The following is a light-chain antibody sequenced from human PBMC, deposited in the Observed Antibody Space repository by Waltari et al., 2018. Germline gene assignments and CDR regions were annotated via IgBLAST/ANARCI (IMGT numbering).Light chain of an antibody. V-gene: IGLV2-23*02. CDR1: SSDVGSYTL. CDR3: CSYAGSTTRWV. J-gene: IGLJ3*02. Sequence: QSALTQPASVSGSPGQSITISCTGTSSDVGSYTLVSWYQPHTGKAPNLIIYAVSKRPSGASARFSGSKSGNTASRTIPGLQAEDEADYYCCSYAGSTTRWVFGGGTKLTVL. CDR2: AVS.